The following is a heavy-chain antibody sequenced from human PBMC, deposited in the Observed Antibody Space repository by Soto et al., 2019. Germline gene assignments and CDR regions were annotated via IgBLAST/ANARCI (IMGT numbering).Heavy chain of an antibody. Sequence: KPSETLSLTCTVSGGSISSYYWSWIRQPAGKGLEWIGRIYTSGSTNYNPSLKSRVTMSVDTSKNQFSLKLSSVTAADTAVYYCARDNRVVVRGEDYYYYGMDVWGQGTTVTVSS. CDR2: IYTSGST. V-gene: IGHV4-4*07. J-gene: IGHJ6*02. CDR1: GGSISSYY. D-gene: IGHD3-10*01. CDR3: ARDNRVVVRGEDYYYYGMDV.